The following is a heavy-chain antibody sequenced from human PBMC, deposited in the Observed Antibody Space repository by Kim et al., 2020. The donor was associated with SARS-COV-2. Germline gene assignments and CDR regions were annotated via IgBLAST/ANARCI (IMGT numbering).Heavy chain of an antibody. CDR1: GFTFSSYA. CDR2: TSSDGSII. J-gene: IGHJ4*01. V-gene: IGHV3-30*04. CDR3: AREGHASGYMRVFDH. Sequence: GGSLRLSCLASGFTFSSYAMSWIRQAPGKGPEWVAVTSSDGSIIYYADSVKGRFTISRANSSNSLYIDMDSLSAQDTAIYYCAREGHASGYMRVFDHFG. D-gene: IGHD2-2*02.